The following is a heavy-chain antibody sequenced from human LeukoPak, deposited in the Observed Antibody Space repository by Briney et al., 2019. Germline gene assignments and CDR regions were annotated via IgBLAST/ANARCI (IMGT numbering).Heavy chain of an antibody. Sequence: ASVKVSCKASGYTFTGYYMHWVRQAPGQGLEWMGWINPNSGGTNYAQKFQGRVTMTRDTTISTAYMELSRLRSDDTAVYYCAREPISGYYYYMDVWGEGTTVTVSS. D-gene: IGHD2-15*01. CDR1: GYTFTGYY. V-gene: IGHV1-2*02. J-gene: IGHJ6*03. CDR2: INPNSGGT. CDR3: AREPISGYYYYMDV.